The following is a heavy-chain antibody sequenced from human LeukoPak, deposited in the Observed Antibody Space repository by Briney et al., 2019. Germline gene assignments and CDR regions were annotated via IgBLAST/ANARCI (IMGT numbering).Heavy chain of an antibody. J-gene: IGHJ3*02. CDR3: AAPPLLTGYPYGI. CDR1: GGTFSSYA. V-gene: IGHV1-69*13. Sequence: SVKASCKASGGTFSSYAISWVRQAPGQGLEWMGGIIPIFGTANYAQKFQGRATITADESTSTAYMELSSLRSEDTAVYYCAAPPLLTGYPYGIWGQGTMVTVSS. CDR2: IIPIFGTA. D-gene: IGHD3-9*01.